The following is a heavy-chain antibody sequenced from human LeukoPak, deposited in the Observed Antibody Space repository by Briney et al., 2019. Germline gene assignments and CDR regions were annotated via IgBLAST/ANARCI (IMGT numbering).Heavy chain of an antibody. Sequence: GGSLRLSCAASGFTVSSNYMSWVRQAPGKGLEWVSVIYSGGSTYYADSVKGRFTIPRDNSKNTLYLQMNSLRAEDTAVYYCARGATYCSGGSCYRNSIDYWGQGTLVTVSS. D-gene: IGHD2-15*01. CDR1: GFTVSSNY. CDR3: ARGATYCSGGSCYRNSIDY. J-gene: IGHJ4*02. V-gene: IGHV3-66*01. CDR2: IYSGGST.